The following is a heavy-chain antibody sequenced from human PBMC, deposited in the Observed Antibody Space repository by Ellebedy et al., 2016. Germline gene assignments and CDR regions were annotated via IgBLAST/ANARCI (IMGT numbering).Heavy chain of an antibody. V-gene: IGHV1-8*01. CDR3: ARSKGDYGDYVDEVGFDY. CDR2: MNPNSGNA. J-gene: IGHJ4*02. CDR1: GYTFTSYD. Sequence: ASVKVSCKASGYTFTSYDINWVRQATGQGLEWMGWMNPNSGNAGYAQKFQGRVTITRDTSASTTYMELTSLRSEDTAIYYCARSKGDYGDYVDEVGFDYWGQGTLVTVSS. D-gene: IGHD4-17*01.